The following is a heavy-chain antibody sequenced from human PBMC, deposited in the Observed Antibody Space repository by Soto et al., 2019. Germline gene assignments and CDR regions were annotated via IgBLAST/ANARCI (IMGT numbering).Heavy chain of an antibody. D-gene: IGHD2-15*01. CDR3: AHRPSYCSGGSCYSGFDY. Sequence: TPPTPVTQTQTLTKTCTSPGFPLHTSREGVGWIRQPPGKALEWLALIYWDDDKRYSPSLKSRLTITKDTSKNQVVLTMTNMDPVDTATYYCAHRPSYCSGGSCYSGFDYLGKGTLVTGSS. J-gene: IGHJ4*02. CDR1: GFPLHTSREG. CDR2: IYWDDDK. V-gene: IGHV2-5*02.